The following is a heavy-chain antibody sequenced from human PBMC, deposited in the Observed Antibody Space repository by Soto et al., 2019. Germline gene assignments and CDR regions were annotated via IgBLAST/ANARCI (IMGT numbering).Heavy chain of an antibody. D-gene: IGHD3-3*01. CDR1: GHSFTTYW. V-gene: IGHV5-51*01. CDR3: ARRSSAIFGVAPFDY. J-gene: IGHJ4*02. Sequence: GESLKISCKGSGHSFTTYWIGWVRQMPETGLEWMGVVYPGDSDTRYNPSFQGQVTISADKSVSTAYLQWSSLKASDTATYYCARRSSAIFGVAPFDYWGQGTLVTVSS. CDR2: VYPGDSDT.